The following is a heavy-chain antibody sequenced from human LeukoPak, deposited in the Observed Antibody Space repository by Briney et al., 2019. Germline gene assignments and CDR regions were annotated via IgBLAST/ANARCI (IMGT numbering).Heavy chain of an antibody. J-gene: IGHJ4*02. CDR2: IRTDGSNK. D-gene: IGHD3-10*01. CDR3: AKGGYYYGSGRPFDY. Sequence: GRSLRLSCVASGFTFRRVGMHWVRHAPGKGLDWVTFIRTDGSNKYYADSVKGRFTISRDNSKNTLYLQMNSLRAEDTAVYYCAKGGYYYGSGRPFDYWGQGTLVTVSS. CDR1: GFTFRRVG. V-gene: IGHV3-30*02.